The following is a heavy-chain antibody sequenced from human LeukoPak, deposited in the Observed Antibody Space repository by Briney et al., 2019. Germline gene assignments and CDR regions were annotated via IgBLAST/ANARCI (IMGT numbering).Heavy chain of an antibody. J-gene: IGHJ6*03. Sequence: KPGGSLRLSCAASGFTFSSYSMNWVRQAPGKGLEWVSSISSSSSYIYYADSVKGRFTISRDNAKNSLYLQMNSLRAEDTAVYYCARDASIHVSSSGGYYYYMDVWGKGTTVTVSS. CDR1: GFTFSSYS. V-gene: IGHV3-21*01. CDR2: ISSSSSYI. D-gene: IGHD6-13*01. CDR3: ARDASIHVSSSGGYYYYMDV.